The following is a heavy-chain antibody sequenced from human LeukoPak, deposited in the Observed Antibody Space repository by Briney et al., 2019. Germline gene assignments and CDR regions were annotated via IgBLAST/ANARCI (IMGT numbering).Heavy chain of an antibody. CDR2: IYYSGST. Sequence: SETLSLTCTVSGGSISSRSYYWGWIRQPPGKGLEWIGSIYYSGSTYYNPSLKSRVTISVDTSKNQFSLKLSSVTAADTAVYYCARQPRSALTTTTRNWGQGTLVTVSS. CDR1: GGSISSRSYY. D-gene: IGHD1-14*01. CDR3: ARQPRSALTTTTRN. V-gene: IGHV4-39*01. J-gene: IGHJ4*02.